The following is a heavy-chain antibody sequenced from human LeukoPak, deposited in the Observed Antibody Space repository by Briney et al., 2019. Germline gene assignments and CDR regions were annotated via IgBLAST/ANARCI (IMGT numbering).Heavy chain of an antibody. CDR3: ARVITYYDILTGYSYYFDY. D-gene: IGHD3-9*01. CDR1: GGSFSGYY. Sequence: PSETLSLTCAVYGGSFSGYYWSWIRQPPGKGLEWIGEINHSGSTNYNPSLKSRVTISVDTSKNQFSLKLSSVTAADTAVYYCARVITYYDILTGYSYYFDYWGQGTLVTVSS. V-gene: IGHV4-34*01. CDR2: INHSGST. J-gene: IGHJ4*02.